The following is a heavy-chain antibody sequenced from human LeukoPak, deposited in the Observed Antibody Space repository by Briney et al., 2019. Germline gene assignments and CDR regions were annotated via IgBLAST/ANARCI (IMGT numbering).Heavy chain of an antibody. CDR3: ARAAGSYASDI. V-gene: IGHV3-11*04. J-gene: IGHJ3*02. Sequence: GGSLRLSCAASKFTFSDSYMGWMRQAPGKGLDWVSYISNSGTTMYYADSVKGRFTISRDNAKNSLYLQMNSLRAEDTAVYYCARAAGSYASDIWGQGTMVTVSS. CDR2: ISNSGTTM. CDR1: KFTFSDSY. D-gene: IGHD3-10*01.